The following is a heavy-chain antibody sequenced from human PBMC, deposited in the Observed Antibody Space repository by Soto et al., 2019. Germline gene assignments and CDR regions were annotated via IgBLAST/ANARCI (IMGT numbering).Heavy chain of an antibody. CDR2: IYYSGST. Sequence: PSETLSLTCTVSGGSVSSGSYYWSWIRQPPGKGLEWIGYIYYSGSTNYNPSLKSRVTISVDTSKNQFSLKLSSVTAADTAVYYCAREEEHYDRKYYYYGMDVWGQGTTVTVSS. CDR3: AREEEHYDRKYYYYGMDV. D-gene: IGHD3-22*01. V-gene: IGHV4-61*01. J-gene: IGHJ6*02. CDR1: GGSVSSGSYY.